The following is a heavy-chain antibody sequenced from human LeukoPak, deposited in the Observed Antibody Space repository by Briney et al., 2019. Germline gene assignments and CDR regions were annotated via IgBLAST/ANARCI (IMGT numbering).Heavy chain of an antibody. Sequence: ASVKVSCKASGYTFTAYYMHWVRQGPGQGLEWMGWINLNSGGTNSAQKFQGRVTMTRDTSISAAYMELSRLGSDDTAVYYCARVAGGDWYYFDFWGQGTLVTVSS. CDR2: INLNSGGT. CDR1: GYTFTAYY. J-gene: IGHJ4*02. D-gene: IGHD2-21*02. CDR3: ARVAGGDWYYFDF. V-gene: IGHV1-2*02.